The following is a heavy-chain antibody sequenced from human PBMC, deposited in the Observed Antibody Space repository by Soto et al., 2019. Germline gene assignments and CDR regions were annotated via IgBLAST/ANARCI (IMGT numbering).Heavy chain of an antibody. D-gene: IGHD4-17*01. V-gene: IGHV3-30*18. CDR2: ISYDGSNK. Sequence: QVQLVESGGGVVQPGTSLRLSCAASGFTFSRYAMHWVRQAPGKGLEWVALISYDGSNKYYADSVKGRFTISRDTSKNTRYLQMNSLRDEDTAVYYCAKDHRTTVTTRGVWYFDYWGQGTLVTVSS. CDR3: AKDHRTTVTTRGVWYFDY. CDR1: GFTFSRYA. J-gene: IGHJ4*02.